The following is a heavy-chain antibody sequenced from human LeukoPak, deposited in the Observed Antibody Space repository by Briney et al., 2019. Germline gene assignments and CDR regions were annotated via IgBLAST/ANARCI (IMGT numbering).Heavy chain of an antibody. CDR3: ARYPGLELLDY. CDR1: GGSISSYY. CDR2: IYYSGST. V-gene: IGHV4-59*01. D-gene: IGHD1-7*01. J-gene: IGHJ4*02. Sequence: TSETLSLTCTVSGGSISSYYWSWIRQPPGKGLEWIGYIYYSGSTNYNPSLKSRVTISVDTSKNQFSLKLSSVTAADTAVYYCARYPGLELLDYWGQGTLVTVSS.